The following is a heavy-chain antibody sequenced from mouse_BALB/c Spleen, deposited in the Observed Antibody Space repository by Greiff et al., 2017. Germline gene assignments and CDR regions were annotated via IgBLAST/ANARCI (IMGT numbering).Heavy chain of an antibody. CDR3: ARWWSYAMDY. D-gene: IGHD1-1*02. Sequence: VQLQQSGAELVKPGASVKLSCTASGFNIKDTYMHSVKQRPEQGLEWIGRIDPANGNTKYDPKFQGKATITADTSSNTAYLQLSSLTSEDTAVYYCARWWSYAMDYWGQGTSVTVSS. J-gene: IGHJ4*01. CDR2: IDPANGNT. V-gene: IGHV14-3*02. CDR1: GFNIKDTY.